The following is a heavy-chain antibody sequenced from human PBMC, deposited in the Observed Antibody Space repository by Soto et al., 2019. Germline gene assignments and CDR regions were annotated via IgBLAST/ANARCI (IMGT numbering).Heavy chain of an antibody. Sequence: EVQLVESGGGLVQPGGSLRLSCEASGFTFSRDEMNWVRQAPGKGLEWIAYIQNHGYSTHYADSVKGRFTISRDNAKNTLYLQMSSLTAEDTAIYYCARGYDAGCHFVYWGQGVLVTVSS. V-gene: IGHV3-48*03. CDR1: GFTFSRDE. CDR2: IQNHGYST. J-gene: IGHJ4*02. CDR3: ARGYDAGCHFVY. D-gene: IGHD6-19*01.